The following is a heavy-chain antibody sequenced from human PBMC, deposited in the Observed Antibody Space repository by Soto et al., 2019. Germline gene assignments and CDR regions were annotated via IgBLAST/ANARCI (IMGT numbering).Heavy chain of an antibody. CDR3: ARGGTGTTWGNDC. D-gene: IGHD1-1*01. J-gene: IGHJ4*02. V-gene: IGHV4-31*03. CDR2: IYYSGST. CDR1: GGSISSGGYY. Sequence: QVQLQESGPGLVKPSQTLSLTCTVSGGSISSGGYYWSWIRQHPGKGLEWIGYIYYSGSTYYNPSLKRRVTISVDTSKNQFSLKLSSVTAADTAVYYCARGGTGTTWGNDCWGQGTLVTVSS.